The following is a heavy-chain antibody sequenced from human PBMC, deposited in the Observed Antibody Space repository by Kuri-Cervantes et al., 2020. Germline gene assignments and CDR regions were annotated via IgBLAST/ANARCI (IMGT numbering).Heavy chain of an antibody. CDR2: IRNQEYGRTK. D-gene: IGHD1-26*01. V-gene: IGHV3-49*04. Sequence: GESLEISCTTSGINFGHHFINWVRQAPGKGLEWGGFIRNQEYGRTKEYAASVRGRFTITRDDSKNSLYLQMNSLKTEDTAVYYCAKEISTWEYYYYYYMDYWGKGTTVTVSS. CDR3: AKEISTWEYYYYYYMDY. CDR1: GINFGHHF. J-gene: IGHJ6*03.